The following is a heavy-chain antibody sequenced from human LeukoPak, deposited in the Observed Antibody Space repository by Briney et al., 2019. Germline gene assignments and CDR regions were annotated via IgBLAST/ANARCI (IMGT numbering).Heavy chain of an antibody. CDR3: ARAASQAFDY. J-gene: IGHJ4*02. Sequence: SETLSLTCTVSGGSISSGSYYWSWIRQPAGKGLEWIGRISTSGSTNYNPSLKSRITISVDTSKNQFSLNLSSVTAVDTAVYYCARAASQAFDYWGQGTLVTASS. CDR2: ISTSGST. V-gene: IGHV4-61*02. CDR1: GGSISSGSYY.